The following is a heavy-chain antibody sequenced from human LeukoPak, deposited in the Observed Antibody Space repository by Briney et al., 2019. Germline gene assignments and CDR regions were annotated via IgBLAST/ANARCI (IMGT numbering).Heavy chain of an antibody. CDR1: GGTFSSYA. J-gene: IGHJ4*02. CDR2: IIPIFGTA. CDR3: ARVSLGYCSGGTCYFQDH. Sequence: SVTVSCKASGGTFSSYAISWVRQAPGQGLEWMGGIIPIFGTANYAQKFQGRVTITADESTSTAYMELSSLRSEDTAVYYCARVSLGYCSGGTCYFQDHWGQGTLVTVSS. V-gene: IGHV1-69*01. D-gene: IGHD2-15*01.